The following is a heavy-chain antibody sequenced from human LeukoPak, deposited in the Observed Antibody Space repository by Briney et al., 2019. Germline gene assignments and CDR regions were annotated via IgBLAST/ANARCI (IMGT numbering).Heavy chain of an antibody. D-gene: IGHD7-27*01. Sequence: PVGSLRLSCAASGFTFRNHWMHWVRQAPGKGLLWVARINYDGSDTSHADSVEGRFTISRDNAKDTLYLQMNSLRVEDTAVYYCARNNWGIDYWGQGTLVAVSS. V-gene: IGHV3-74*01. CDR2: INYDGSDT. J-gene: IGHJ4*02. CDR1: GFTFRNHW. CDR3: ARNNWGIDY.